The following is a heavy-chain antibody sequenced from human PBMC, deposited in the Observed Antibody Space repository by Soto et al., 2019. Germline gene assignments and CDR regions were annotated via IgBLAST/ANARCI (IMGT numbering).Heavy chain of an antibody. CDR2: LLRSGSSA. J-gene: IGHJ5*02. D-gene: IGHD4-17*01. Sequence: VGSLRLSCAASGFTFRNYAMTWARQAPGKGLEWVSSLLRSGSSAYYADSVRGRFSTSSDTSANSLYLQMDNLRAEDTAIYYCAKDAISGDGIWLMDSWGQGTVVTVSS. CDR1: GFTFRNYA. V-gene: IGHV3-23*01. CDR3: AKDAISGDGIWLMDS.